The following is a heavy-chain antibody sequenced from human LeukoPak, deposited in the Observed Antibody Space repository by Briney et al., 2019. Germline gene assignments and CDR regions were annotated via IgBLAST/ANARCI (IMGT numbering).Heavy chain of an antibody. CDR1: GYTFTGYN. V-gene: IGHV1-2*02. D-gene: IGHD3-16*02. CDR2: INPNSGVT. CDR3: ARLSTPNLYYFDY. Sequence: ASVKVSCKASGYTFTGYNMHWGRQAPGQGLEWKGWINPNSGVTYYAQKFQGGVSMTRDTSISTAYMEVSRLRSDDSALYYCARLSTPNLYYFDYWGQGTLVTVSS. J-gene: IGHJ4*02.